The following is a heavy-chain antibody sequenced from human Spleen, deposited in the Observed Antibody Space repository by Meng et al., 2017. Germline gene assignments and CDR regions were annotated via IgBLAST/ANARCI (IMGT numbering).Heavy chain of an antibody. J-gene: IGHJ5*02. V-gene: IGHV4-39*01. CDR2: IGHSGFT. D-gene: IGHD6-19*01. CDR3: VRSSAWVRTGFDP. CDR1: GGSISTSGYY. Sequence: QPQLQESGPGLVKPSEALSLTCSVSGGSISTSGYYWGWIRQPPGKGLEWIGSIGHSGFTYYTPSLKSRVAVSLDTSKSQFSLILTSVTAADTAVYYCVRSSAWVRTGFDPWGQGTLVTVSS.